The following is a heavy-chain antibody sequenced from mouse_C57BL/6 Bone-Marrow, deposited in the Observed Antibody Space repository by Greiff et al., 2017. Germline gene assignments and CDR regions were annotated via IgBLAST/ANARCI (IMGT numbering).Heavy chain of an antibody. CDR2: ISSGGGYT. J-gene: IGHJ2*01. Sequence: EVKLMQSGGDLVKPGGSLTLSCAASGFTFSSYAMSWVRQTPDKRLEWVATISSGGGYTYYPDSVKGRFTISRDYAKNTLYLQTSRLESEGTAMYYCARPGCDYGSSSDSWRRGTTLSVSS. D-gene: IGHD1-1*01. CDR1: GFTFSSYA. V-gene: IGHV5-6*01. CDR3: ARPGCDYGSSSDS.